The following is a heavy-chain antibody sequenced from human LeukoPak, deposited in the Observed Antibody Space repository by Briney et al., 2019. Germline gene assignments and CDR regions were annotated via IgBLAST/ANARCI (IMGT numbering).Heavy chain of an antibody. CDR1: GGSFSGYY. CDR2: INYSGST. V-gene: IGHV4-34*01. CDR3: ARRAGIDCRSTSCYYYYGMDV. Sequence: PSETLSLTCAVYGGSFSGYYWSWIRQPPGKGLGWIGEINYSGSTNYDPSPKSRVTISVDTSKTQFSLKLGSVTAADTAVYYCARRAGIDCRSTSCYYYYGMDVWGQGTTVTVSS. J-gene: IGHJ6*02. D-gene: IGHD2-2*01.